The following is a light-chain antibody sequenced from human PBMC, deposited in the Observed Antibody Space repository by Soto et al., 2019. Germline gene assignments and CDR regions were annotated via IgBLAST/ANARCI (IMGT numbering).Light chain of an antibody. Sequence: DIQMTQSPSTLSASVVDTVTITFRASQSIDIWLAWYQQKPGKAPYLLIYDASNLETGVPSRFSGSGSGTEFTLTISSLQPDDSATYYCQHFVSYSSWTFGQGTKVDI. CDR1: QSIDIW. V-gene: IGKV1-5*01. J-gene: IGKJ1*01. CDR3: QHFVSYSSWT. CDR2: DAS.